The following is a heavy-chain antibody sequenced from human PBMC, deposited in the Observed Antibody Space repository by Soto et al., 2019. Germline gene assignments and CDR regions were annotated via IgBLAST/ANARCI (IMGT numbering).Heavy chain of an antibody. D-gene: IGHD3-9*01. J-gene: IGHJ6*02. CDR1: GGSFSGYY. Sequence: SETLSLTCAVYGGSFSGYYWSWIRQPPGKGLEWIGEINHSGSTNYNPSLKSRVTISVDTSKNQFSLKLSSVTAADTAVYYCARGKYFDWLLDYYYGMDVWGQGTTVTVSS. V-gene: IGHV4-34*01. CDR3: ARGKYFDWLLDYYYGMDV. CDR2: INHSGST.